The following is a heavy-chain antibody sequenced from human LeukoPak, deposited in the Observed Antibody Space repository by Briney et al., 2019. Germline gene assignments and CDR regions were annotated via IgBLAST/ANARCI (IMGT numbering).Heavy chain of an antibody. J-gene: IGHJ4*02. D-gene: IGHD4-11*01. Sequence: SETLSLTCTVSGGSISSSSYYWGWIRQPPGKGLEWIGYIYNSGSTYYNPSLKSRLTISEDTSKNQFSLKLSSVTAADTAVYFCARHVTTVTFFDFWGQGTLVTVSS. V-gene: IGHV4-30-4*08. CDR1: GGSISSSSYY. CDR2: IYNSGST. CDR3: ARHVTTVTFFDF.